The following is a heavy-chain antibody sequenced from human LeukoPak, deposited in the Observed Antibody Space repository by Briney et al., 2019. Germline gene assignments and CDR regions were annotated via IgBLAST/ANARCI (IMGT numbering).Heavy chain of an antibody. V-gene: IGHV4-34*01. CDR2: INHSGST. D-gene: IGHD3-22*01. CDR1: GGSFSDYY. J-gene: IGHJ4*02. Sequence: SETLSLTCAVYGGSFSDYYWSWIRQPPGKGLEWIGEINHSGSTNYNPSLKSRVTISVDTSKNQFSLKLSSVTAADTAVYYCARGRPVDSSGSHLGYWGQGTLVTVSS. CDR3: ARGRPVDSSGSHLGY.